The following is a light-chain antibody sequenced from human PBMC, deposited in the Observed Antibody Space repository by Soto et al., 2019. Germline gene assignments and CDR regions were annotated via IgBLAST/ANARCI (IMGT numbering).Light chain of an antibody. J-gene: IGLJ1*01. CDR2: DVN. Sequence: QSALTQPASGSGSPGQSITISCTGTSSDVGGYDYVSWYQQLPGKAPKLLIYDVNNRPSGVSHRFSGSKSGNTASLTISGLQAEDEADYYCSSYTGSSAFGFGTGTKVTVL. V-gene: IGLV2-14*01. CDR3: SSYTGSSAFG. CDR1: SSDVGGYDY.